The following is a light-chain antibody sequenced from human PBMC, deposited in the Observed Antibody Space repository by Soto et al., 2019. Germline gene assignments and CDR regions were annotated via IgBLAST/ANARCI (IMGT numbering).Light chain of an antibody. CDR2: QDN. CDR3: HSYDTSAHGV. V-gene: IGLV6-57*04. J-gene: IGLJ3*02. CDR1: GGSIATNY. Sequence: NFMLTQPHSVSESPGKTVTISCTRSGGSIATNYVQWYQKRPGSAPTPVIFQDNDRPSGVPDRFSGPIDSSSNSASLTISGLRTEDEADYYCHSYDTSAHGVFGGGTKLTVL.